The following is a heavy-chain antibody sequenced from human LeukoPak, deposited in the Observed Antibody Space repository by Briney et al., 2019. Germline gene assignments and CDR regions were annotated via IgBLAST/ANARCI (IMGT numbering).Heavy chain of an antibody. D-gene: IGHD3-10*01. V-gene: IGHV3-53*01. CDR1: GFTISSNY. CDR3: ARSYYDSGTYKNYFDY. J-gene: IGHJ4*02. Sequence: GGSLRLSCAASGFTISSNYMSWVRQAPGKGLECVSIIYTGGDTYYADSVKGRFTISRDSSKNTVYLQMNSLRAEDAAVYFCARSYYDSGTYKNYFDYWGQGALVTVSS. CDR2: IYTGGDT.